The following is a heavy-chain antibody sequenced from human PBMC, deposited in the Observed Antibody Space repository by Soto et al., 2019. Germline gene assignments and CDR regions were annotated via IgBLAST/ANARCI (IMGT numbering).Heavy chain of an antibody. V-gene: IGHV3-21*01. J-gene: IGHJ4*02. CDR2: ISSSSSYI. Sequence: PGGSLRLSCAASGFTFSSYSMNWVRQAPGKGLEWVSSISSSSSYIYYADSVKGRFTISRDNAKNSLYLQMNSLRAEDTAVYYCARAERLGHIVVVTGFDYWGQGTLVTVSS. D-gene: IGHD2-21*02. CDR3: ARAERLGHIVVVTGFDY. CDR1: GFTFSSYS.